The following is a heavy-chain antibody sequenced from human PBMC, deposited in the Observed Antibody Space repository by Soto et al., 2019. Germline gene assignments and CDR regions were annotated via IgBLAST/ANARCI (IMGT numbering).Heavy chain of an antibody. CDR3: ARIDCTGNNCRPYYYYGMDV. J-gene: IGHJ6*02. V-gene: IGHV3-33*01. CDR1: GFTFSTYC. CDR2: LWYDGSIK. Sequence: LRLSCAASGFTFSTYCMHLVRHAPCEGLECLAVLWYDGSIKYYTDSVKGRFSVSRDNSKNTMYLQMNSLRAEDTAVYYCARIDCTGNNCRPYYYYGMDVWGQGTTVTVSS. D-gene: IGHD2-8*02.